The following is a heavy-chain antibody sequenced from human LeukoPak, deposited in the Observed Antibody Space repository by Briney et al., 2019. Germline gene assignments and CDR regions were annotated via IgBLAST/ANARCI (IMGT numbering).Heavy chain of an antibody. CDR1: GFTFDDYG. V-gene: IGHV3-20*04. D-gene: IGHD3-10*01. CDR3: ATRFGLDYYYYYMDV. J-gene: IGHJ6*03. Sequence: GGSLRLSCAASGFTFDDYGMSWVRQAPGKGLEWVSGIDWNGGSTGYADSVKGRFTISRDNSKNTLSLQMTSLRADDTAVYYCATRFGLDYYYYYMDVWGKGTTVTVSS. CDR2: IDWNGGST.